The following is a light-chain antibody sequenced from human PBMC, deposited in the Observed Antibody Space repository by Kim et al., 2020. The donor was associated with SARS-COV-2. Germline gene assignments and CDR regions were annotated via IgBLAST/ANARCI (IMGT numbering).Light chain of an antibody. Sequence: QSVLTQPPSASGTPGQGVTISCSGSSSNIGSNYVYWYQQLPGTAPKLLIYGNDERPSGVPDRFSGSKSGTSDSLGISGLRSEDETDYYCASWDDSLSGWVFGGGTQLTVL. J-gene: IGLJ3*02. CDR1: SSNIGSNY. V-gene: IGLV1-47*01. CDR2: GND. CDR3: ASWDDSLSGWV.